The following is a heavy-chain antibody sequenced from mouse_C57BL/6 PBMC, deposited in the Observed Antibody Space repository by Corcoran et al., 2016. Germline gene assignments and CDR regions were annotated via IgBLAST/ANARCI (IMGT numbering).Heavy chain of an antibody. Sequence: EVQLQQSGPELVKPGASVKIPCKASGYTFTDYNMDWVKQSHGKSLEWIGDINPNNGGTIYNQKFKGKATLTVDKSSSTAYMELRSLTSEDTAVYYCARQGGSSYHWYFDVWGTGTTVTVSS. CDR2: INPNNGGT. V-gene: IGHV1-18*01. CDR1: GYTFTDYN. J-gene: IGHJ1*03. D-gene: IGHD1-1*01. CDR3: ARQGGSSYHWYFDV.